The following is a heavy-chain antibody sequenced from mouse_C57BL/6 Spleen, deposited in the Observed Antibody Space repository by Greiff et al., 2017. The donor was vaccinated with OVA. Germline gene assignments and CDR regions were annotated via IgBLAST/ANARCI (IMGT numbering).Heavy chain of an antibody. CDR1: GFTFTDYY. V-gene: IGHV7-3*01. Sequence: EVKVVESGGGLVQPGGSLSLSCAASGFTFTDYYMSWVRQPPGKALEWLGFIRNKANGYTTEYSASVKGRFTISRDNSQSILYLQMNALRAEDSATYYCARPHYYGGAWFAYWGQGTLVTVSA. D-gene: IGHD1-1*01. J-gene: IGHJ3*01. CDR3: ARPHYYGGAWFAY. CDR2: IRNKANGYTT.